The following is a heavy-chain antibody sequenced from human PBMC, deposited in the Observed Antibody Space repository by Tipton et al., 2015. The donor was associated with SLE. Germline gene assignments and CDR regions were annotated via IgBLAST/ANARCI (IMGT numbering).Heavy chain of an antibody. D-gene: IGHD1-26*01. CDR2: IYYSGST. V-gene: IGHV4-61*01. J-gene: IGHJ6*02. CDR1: GGSISSSSYY. CDR3: ARGVVGARAGYGMDV. Sequence: LRLSCTVSGGSISSSSYYWSWIRQPPGKGLEWIGYIYYSGSTNYNPSLQSRVTISVDTSKNQFSLKLSSVTAADTAVYYCARGVVGARAGYGMDVWGQGTTVTVSS.